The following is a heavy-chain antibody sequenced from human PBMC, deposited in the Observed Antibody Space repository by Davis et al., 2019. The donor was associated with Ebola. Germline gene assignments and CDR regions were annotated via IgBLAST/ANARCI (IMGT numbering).Heavy chain of an antibody. CDR3: AKAVRSKVITMVQGVVDY. D-gene: IGHD3-10*01. CDR2: IYYSGST. V-gene: IGHV4-38-2*01. J-gene: IGHJ4*02. CDR1: GFTFSDYY. Sequence: GSLRLSCAASGFTFSDYYMSWIRQPPGKGLEWIGSIYYSGSTYYNPSLKSRVTISVDTSKNQFSLKLSSVTAADTAVYYCAKAVRSKVITMVQGVVDYWGQGTLVTVSS.